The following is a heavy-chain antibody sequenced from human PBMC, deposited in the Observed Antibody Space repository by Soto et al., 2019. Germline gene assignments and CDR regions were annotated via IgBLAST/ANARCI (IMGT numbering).Heavy chain of an antibody. CDR1: GYSLSDYY. V-gene: IGHV1-2*06. CDR2: VRPDSGDT. Sequence: ASVKVSCKASGYSLSDYYMHWVRQAPGQGPEWMGQVRPDSGDTGYAKNFQDRVTMTRDTSINTLYLELSRLTADDTAIYYCIREGPTLKHFDRCGQGTQVTVSS. CDR3: IREGPTLKHFDR. J-gene: IGHJ4*02.